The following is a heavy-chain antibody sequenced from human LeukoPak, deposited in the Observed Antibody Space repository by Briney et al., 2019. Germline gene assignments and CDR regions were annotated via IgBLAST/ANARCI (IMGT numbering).Heavy chain of an antibody. J-gene: IGHJ4*02. V-gene: IGHV4-34*01. CDR3: ASIDSSGYYYYFDY. D-gene: IGHD3-22*01. CDR2: INHSGST. Sequence: SETLSLTCAVYGGSFSGYYWSWIRQPPGKGLEWIGEINHSGSTNYNPSLKSRVTISVDTSKNQFSLKLSSVTAADTAVYYCASIDSSGYYYYFDYWGQGTLVTVSS. CDR1: GGSFSGYY.